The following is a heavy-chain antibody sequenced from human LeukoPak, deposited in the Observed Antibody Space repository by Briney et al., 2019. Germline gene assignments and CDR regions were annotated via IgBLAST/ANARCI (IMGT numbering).Heavy chain of an antibody. V-gene: IGHV4-59*01. J-gene: IGHJ6*03. Sequence: SETLSLTCTVSGGSISSYYWSWIRQPPGKGLEWIGYIYYSGSTNYNPSLKSRVTISVDTSKDQFSLKLSSVTAADTAVYYCAKPSDTAMATSMDVWGKGTTVTISS. CDR1: GGSISSYY. CDR3: AKPSDTAMATSMDV. D-gene: IGHD5-18*01. CDR2: IYYSGST.